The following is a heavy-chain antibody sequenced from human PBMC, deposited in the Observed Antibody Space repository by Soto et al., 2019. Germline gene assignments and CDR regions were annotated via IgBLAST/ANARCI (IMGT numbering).Heavy chain of an antibody. Sequence: ASVKVSCKASGYIFTGNYMHWVRQAPGQGLEYMGWVNPNNGATNYAQNFQGRVTMTWDTSISTAYMEVRRLRSDDTAVYYCAPHYPDSSGYFDHWGQGTLVTVSS. J-gene: IGHJ4*02. D-gene: IGHD3-22*01. V-gene: IGHV1-2*02. CDR2: VNPNNGAT. CDR1: GYIFTGNY. CDR3: APHYPDSSGYFDH.